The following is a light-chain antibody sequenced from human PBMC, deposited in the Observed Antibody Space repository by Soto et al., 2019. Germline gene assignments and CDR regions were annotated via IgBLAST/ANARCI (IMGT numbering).Light chain of an antibody. J-gene: IGKJ1*01. Sequence: EIVLTQSPATLSLSPGERATLSCRASQSVSSYLAWYQQKPGQAPRLLIYDASNRATGIPARFSGSGSGTDFTLTISSLEPEDFAVYYCQQRSNSPTCGQGTKVDIK. V-gene: IGKV3-11*01. CDR1: QSVSSY. CDR3: QQRSNSPT. CDR2: DAS.